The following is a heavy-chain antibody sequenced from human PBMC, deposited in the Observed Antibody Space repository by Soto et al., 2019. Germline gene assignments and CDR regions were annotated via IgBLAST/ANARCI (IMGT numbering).Heavy chain of an antibody. CDR3: PLVDNDVQPTSPDV. V-gene: IGHV1-18*01. Sequence: QVQLVQSGDEVRKPGSSVKVSCKASGYIFVNYGIAWVRQAPGQGLEWMGWISPYSGNTHYASKVQGRLTMTTDTFASSAYMDLGSLTSDDTDGYHCPLVDNDVQPTSPDVWGQGTTVTVSS. J-gene: IGHJ6*02. CDR2: ISPYSGNT. CDR1: GYIFVNYG. D-gene: IGHD2-8*02.